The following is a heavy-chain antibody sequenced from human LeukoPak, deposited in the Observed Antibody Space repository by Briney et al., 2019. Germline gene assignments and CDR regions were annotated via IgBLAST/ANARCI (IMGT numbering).Heavy chain of an antibody. CDR2: IYTSGST. CDR3: ARNGVATLYYYYMDV. J-gene: IGHJ6*03. D-gene: IGHD5-12*01. Sequence: SETLSLTCTVTGGSISSYYWSWIRQPAGKGLEWIGRIYTSGSTNYNPSLKSRVTMSVDTSKNQFSLKLSSVTAADTAVYYCARNGVATLYYYYMDVWGKGTTVTVSS. V-gene: IGHV4-4*07. CDR1: GGSISSYY.